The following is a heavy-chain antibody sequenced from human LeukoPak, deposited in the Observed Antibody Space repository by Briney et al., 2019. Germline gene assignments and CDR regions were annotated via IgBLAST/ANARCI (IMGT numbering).Heavy chain of an antibody. D-gene: IGHD2-21*02. CDR1: GYSFTSYW. J-gene: IGHJ4*02. CDR2: IYPGDSDT. Sequence: GESLKISCKGSGYSFTSYWIGWVRRMPGKGLGWMGIIYPGDSDTRYSPSFQGQVTISADKSISTAYLQWSSLKASDTAMYYCARLGAYCGGDCYPDFDYWGQGTLVTVSS. V-gene: IGHV5-51*01. CDR3: ARLGAYCGGDCYPDFDY.